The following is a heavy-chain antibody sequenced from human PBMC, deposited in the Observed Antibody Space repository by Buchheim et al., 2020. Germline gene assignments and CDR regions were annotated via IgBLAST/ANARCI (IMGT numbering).Heavy chain of an antibody. CDR2: MNPNSGNT. D-gene: IGHD3-9*01. J-gene: IGHJ6*02. CDR1: GYTFTSYD. V-gene: IGHV1-8*01. Sequence: QVQLVQSGAEVKKPGASVKVSCKASGYTFTSYDINWVRQATGQGLEWMGWMNPNSGNTGYAQKFQGRVTMTRNTSISTAYMELSSLRSEDTAVYYCARGRPGYFDWLLRSPLYYYYGMDVWGQGTT. CDR3: ARGRPGYFDWLLRSPLYYYYGMDV.